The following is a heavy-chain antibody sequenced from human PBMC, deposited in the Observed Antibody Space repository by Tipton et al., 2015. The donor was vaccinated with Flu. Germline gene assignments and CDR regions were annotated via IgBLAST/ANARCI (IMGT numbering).Heavy chain of an antibody. CDR2: IRSKANSYAT. Sequence: SLRLSCAASGFTFSGSAMHWVRQASGKGLEWVGRIRSKANSYATAYAASVKGRFTISRDDSKNTAYLQMNSLKTEDTAVYYCTRQRIQLWLRQNYYGMDVWGQGTTVTVSS. CDR1: GFTFSGSA. J-gene: IGHJ6*02. D-gene: IGHD5-18*01. CDR3: TRQRIQLWLRQNYYGMDV. V-gene: IGHV3-73*01.